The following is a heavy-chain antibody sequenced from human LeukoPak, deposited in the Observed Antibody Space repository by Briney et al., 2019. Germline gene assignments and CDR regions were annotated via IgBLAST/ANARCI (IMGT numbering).Heavy chain of an antibody. D-gene: IGHD5/OR15-5a*01. V-gene: IGHV4-39*01. CDR2: VYYSGST. CDR1: GASAKNKFYF. Sequence: SETLSLTCTVSGASAKNKFYFWGWIRQPPGKDLEWIGSVYYSGSTYYNPSLKSRATISIDTSPSQTSLKLTSVTAADTAIYYCARHTPSSTRIRFDPWGQGILVTVSS. J-gene: IGHJ5*02. CDR3: ARHTPSSTRIRFDP.